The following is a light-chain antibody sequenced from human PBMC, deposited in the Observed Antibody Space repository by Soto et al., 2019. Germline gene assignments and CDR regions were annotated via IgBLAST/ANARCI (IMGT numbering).Light chain of an antibody. Sequence: ENVLTQSPGTLSLSPGERVTLSCRASQSVSSSYLAWYQQKPGQAPRLLIYGASSRATGIPDRFSGSGSRTDFTLTISRLEPEDFAVYYCQQFATSPLTFGGGTKVEIK. CDR1: QSVSSSY. CDR3: QQFATSPLT. CDR2: GAS. V-gene: IGKV3-20*01. J-gene: IGKJ4*01.